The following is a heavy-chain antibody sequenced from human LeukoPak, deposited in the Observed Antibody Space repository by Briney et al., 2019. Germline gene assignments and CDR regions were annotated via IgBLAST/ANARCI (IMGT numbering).Heavy chain of an antibody. CDR3: ARDPIPIDLYYFDY. J-gene: IGHJ4*02. CDR1: GYTFTSYG. Sequence: ASVKVSCKASGYTFTSYGISWVRQAPGQGLEWMGWISAYNGNTNYAQKLQGRVTMTTDTSTSTAYMELRSLRSDDTAVYYCARDPIPIDLYYFDYWGQGTLVTVSS. CDR2: ISAYNGNT. V-gene: IGHV1-18*01.